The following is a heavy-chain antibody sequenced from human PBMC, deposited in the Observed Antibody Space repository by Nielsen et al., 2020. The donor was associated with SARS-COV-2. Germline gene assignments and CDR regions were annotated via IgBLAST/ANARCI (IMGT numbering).Heavy chain of an antibody. V-gene: IGHV1-69*04. D-gene: IGHD2-21*01. CDR1: GGTFSNYA. CDR2: INPILGMA. J-gene: IGHJ6*02. Sequence: SVKVSCKASGGTFSNYAVSWVRQAPGQGLEWMGRINPILGMADFAQKFQGRVSITADKSTNTAYMELNSLRSEDTAVYYCARIHFVVGRGYNYGLDVWGQGTTVIVSS. CDR3: ARIHFVVGRGYNYGLDV.